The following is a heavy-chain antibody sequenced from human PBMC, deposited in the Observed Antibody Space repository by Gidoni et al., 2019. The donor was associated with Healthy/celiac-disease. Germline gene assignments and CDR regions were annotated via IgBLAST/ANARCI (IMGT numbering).Heavy chain of an antibody. D-gene: IGHD3-10*01. CDR3: ARGEYYSDY. J-gene: IGHJ4*02. V-gene: IGHV4-59*01. Sequence: QVQLQESGPGLVKPSETLSLTCTVSGGSISHYYWSWIRQPPGKGLEWIGYIYYSGSTYYYNPALKSRVTIAVDTSKNQCSLQLSSVTAADTAVDYCARGEYYSDYWGQGTLVTVSS. CDR1: GGSISHYY. CDR2: IYYSGSTY.